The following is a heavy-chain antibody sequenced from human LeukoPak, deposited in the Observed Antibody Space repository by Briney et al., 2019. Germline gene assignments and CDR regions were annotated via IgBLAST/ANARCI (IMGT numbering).Heavy chain of an antibody. J-gene: IGHJ5*02. CDR1: NGSITSGGYY. CDR2: IYHTGST. Sequence: SQTLSLTCTVSNGSITSGGYYWSWLRQHPGKGLEWIGHIYHTGSTYYDSSLKSRLTMSVDTSKNEFSLRLNSVTVADTAVYYCARGGVVTTTPRFDPWGQGTLVTVSS. CDR3: ARGGVVTTTPRFDP. V-gene: IGHV4-31*03. D-gene: IGHD4-11*01.